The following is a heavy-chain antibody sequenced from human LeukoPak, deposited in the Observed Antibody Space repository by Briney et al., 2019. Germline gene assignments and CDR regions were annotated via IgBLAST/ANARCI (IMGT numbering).Heavy chain of an antibody. CDR3: ARDKAIVGALLEFDY. V-gene: IGHV1-69*04. J-gene: IGHJ4*02. CDR1: GGTFSSYA. D-gene: IGHD1-26*01. Sequence: GASVKVSCKASGGTFSSYAISWVRQAPGQGFEWMGRIIPNLGIANYAQKFQGRVTITADKSTSTAYMELSSLRSEDTAVYYCARDKAIVGALLEFDYWGQGTLVTVSS. CDR2: IIPNLGIA.